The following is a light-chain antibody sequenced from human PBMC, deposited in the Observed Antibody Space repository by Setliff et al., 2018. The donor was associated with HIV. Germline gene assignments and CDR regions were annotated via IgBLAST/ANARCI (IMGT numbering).Light chain of an antibody. CDR3: QVWDSTSDHPV. CDR1: DIGSKS. J-gene: IGLJ2*01. V-gene: IGLV3-21*04. CDR2: YDK. Sequence: SYELTQPPSVSVAPGKTARTTCAGDDIGSKSVHWYQQKPGQAPVLVIYYDKDRPSGIPERFSGSNSGNTATLTISRVEAGDEADYYCQVWDSTSDHPVFGGGTKVTVL.